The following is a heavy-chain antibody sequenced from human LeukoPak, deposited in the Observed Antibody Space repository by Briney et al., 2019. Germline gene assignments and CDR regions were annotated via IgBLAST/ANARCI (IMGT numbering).Heavy chain of an antibody. J-gene: IGHJ4*02. CDR1: GYTFTSYD. CDR2: MNPNSGNT. Sequence: ASVKVSCKASGYTFTSYDINWVRQATGQGLEWMGWMNPNSGNTGYAQKFQGRVTMTRNTSISTAYMELRSLRSDDTAVYYCARERLAYGDYGSGFDYWGQGTLVTVSS. D-gene: IGHD4-17*01. CDR3: ARERLAYGDYGSGFDY. V-gene: IGHV1-8*01.